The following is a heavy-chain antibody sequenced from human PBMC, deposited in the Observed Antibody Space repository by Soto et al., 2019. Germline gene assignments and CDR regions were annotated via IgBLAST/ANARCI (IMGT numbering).Heavy chain of an antibody. D-gene: IGHD2-15*01. CDR3: ARDRDCTGVSCLYGLDV. Sequence: SETLSLTCTVSGGSISSGDYYWSWIRQPPGKGLEYIGYIFYSGSTYYNPSLKSLVTISLDTAKNQFSLKLTAGTAADTVVYDCARDRDCTGVSCLYGLDVWGQGTTVT. CDR2: IFYSGST. J-gene: IGHJ6*02. CDR1: GGSISSGDYY. V-gene: IGHV4-30-4*01.